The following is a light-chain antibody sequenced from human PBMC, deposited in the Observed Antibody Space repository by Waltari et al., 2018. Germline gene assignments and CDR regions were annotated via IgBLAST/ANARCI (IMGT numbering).Light chain of an antibody. CDR2: EAT. V-gene: IGLV2-23*01. CDR1: SSDIGTYNF. Sequence: SALTQPASVSGSPGQSITISCTGTSSDIGTYNFVSWYQEYPGKAPKLIIYEATKRPSGVSDRFSASKSGNTASLTISGLQADDEADYSCCSYAGGTAYVFGTGTRVTGL. J-gene: IGLJ1*01. CDR3: CSYAGGTAYV.